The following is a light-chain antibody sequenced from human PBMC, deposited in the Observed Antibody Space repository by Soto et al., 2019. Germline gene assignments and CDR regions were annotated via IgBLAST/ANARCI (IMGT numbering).Light chain of an antibody. CDR2: ANN. J-gene: IGLJ7*01. Sequence: QSVLTQPPSVSGAPGQTVTISCTGSNSNVGGGYDVHWYQQLPGSAPKLLIYANNNRPSGVPDRFSGSKSGTSASLAITGFQAEDEADYYCQSYDPTLNVVFGGGTQLTVL. V-gene: IGLV1-40*01. CDR1: NSNVGGGYD. CDR3: QSYDPTLNVV.